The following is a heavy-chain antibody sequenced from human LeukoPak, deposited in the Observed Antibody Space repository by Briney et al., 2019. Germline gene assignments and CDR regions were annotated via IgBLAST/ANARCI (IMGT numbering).Heavy chain of an antibody. J-gene: IGHJ4*02. CDR1: GFTFDDFG. V-gene: IGHV3-20*04. CDR2: INWNGGGT. CDR3: ARWELSGRVMERLSWIDH. Sequence: GGSLRLSCAASGFTFDDFGMTWVRQAPGKGLEWVSDINWNGGGTGYADSVKGRFTISRDNAKKILYLQMNSLRVEDTAVYYCARWELSGRVMERLSWIDHWGQGALVTVSS. D-gene: IGHD3-16*02.